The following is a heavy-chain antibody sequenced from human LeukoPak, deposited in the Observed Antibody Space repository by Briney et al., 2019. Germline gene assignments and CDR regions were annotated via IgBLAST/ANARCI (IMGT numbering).Heavy chain of an antibody. CDR1: GFTFSSYS. Sequence: PGGSLRLSCAASGFTFSSYSMNWVRQAPGKGLEWVSSISSSSSYIYYADSVKGRFTISRDNAKNSLYLQMSSLRAEDTAVYYCARVRTQQQLLDYWGQGTLVTVAS. D-gene: IGHD6-13*01. V-gene: IGHV3-21*04. J-gene: IGHJ4*02. CDR3: ARVRTQQQLLDY. CDR2: ISSSSSYI.